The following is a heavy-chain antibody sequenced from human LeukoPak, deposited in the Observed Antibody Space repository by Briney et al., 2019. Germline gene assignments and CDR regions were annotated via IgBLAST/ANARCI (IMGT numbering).Heavy chain of an antibody. J-gene: IGHJ4*02. CDR2: ISGSGGST. CDR1: GFTFSTYA. Sequence: GGSLRLSCAASGFTFSTYAMSWVRQIPGKGLEWVSAISGSGGSTYYADSVKGRFTISRDNSKNTLYLQMNSLRAEDTAVYYCAKDLQIAVAAFDYWGQGTLVTVSS. CDR3: AKDLQIAVAAFDY. D-gene: IGHD6-19*01. V-gene: IGHV3-23*01.